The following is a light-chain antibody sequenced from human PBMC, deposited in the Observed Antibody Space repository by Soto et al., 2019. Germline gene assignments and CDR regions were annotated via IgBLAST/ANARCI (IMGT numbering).Light chain of an antibody. CDR3: QQRSNWHPLT. Sequence: IVLTQSPANLSVSPGERATLSCRASESVSDDLAWYQQKPGRAPRLLIYDASNRATGIPARLSGSGSGTDFTLTISSLEPEDFAVYYCQQRSNWHPLTFGGGTKVDIK. J-gene: IGKJ4*01. CDR2: DAS. CDR1: ESVSDD. V-gene: IGKV3D-11*02.